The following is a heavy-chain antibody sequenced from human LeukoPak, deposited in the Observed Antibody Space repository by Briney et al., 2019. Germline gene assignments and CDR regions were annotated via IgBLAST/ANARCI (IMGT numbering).Heavy chain of an antibody. CDR1: GFTFDDYA. J-gene: IGHJ3*02. CDR3: ARVLYDSSGFNAFDI. D-gene: IGHD3-22*01. V-gene: IGHV3-9*01. CDR2: ISWNSGSI. Sequence: PGRSLRLSCAASGFTFDDYAMHWVRQAPGKGLEWVSGISWNSGSIGYADSVKGRFTISRDNAKNTLYLQMNSLRAEDTAVYYCARVLYDSSGFNAFDIWGQGTMVTVSS.